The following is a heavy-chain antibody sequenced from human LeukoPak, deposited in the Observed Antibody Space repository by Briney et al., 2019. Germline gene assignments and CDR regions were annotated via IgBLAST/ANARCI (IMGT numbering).Heavy chain of an antibody. CDR3: VRRTNTGTTDS. D-gene: IGHD1-1*01. Sequence: SETLSLTCTVSGGAISSSSYYWGWIRQSPGKGLEWIGSFYYSGSTYYNPSLRSRVTISVDTSKNHFSLGLTSVTAADTAVYYCVRRTNTGTTDSWGQGTLVTVSS. CDR2: FYYSGST. J-gene: IGHJ4*02. V-gene: IGHV4-39*02. CDR1: GGAISSSSYY.